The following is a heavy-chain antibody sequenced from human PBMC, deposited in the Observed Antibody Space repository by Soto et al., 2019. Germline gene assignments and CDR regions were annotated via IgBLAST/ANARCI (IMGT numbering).Heavy chain of an antibody. V-gene: IGHV1-18*01. CDR3: ARDISYGSGTAYGY. Sequence: QVQLVQSGAEVKKPGASVKVSCKASGYTFTSHGISWVRLAPGQGLEWMGWISTENGGTNYAKSLQGRVTMTTDTSTSTAYMELRSLRSDETAMYYCARDISYGSGTAYGYWGQGTRVTVSS. J-gene: IGHJ4*02. CDR2: ISTENGGT. CDR1: GYTFTSHG. D-gene: IGHD3-10*01.